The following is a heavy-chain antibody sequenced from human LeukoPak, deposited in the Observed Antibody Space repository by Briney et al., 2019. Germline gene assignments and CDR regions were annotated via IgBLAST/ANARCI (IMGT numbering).Heavy chain of an antibody. Sequence: GGSLRLSCAVSGFTFSSYTMTWVRQAPGKGLEWVSSISSSSSYIYYGDSVKGRFTISRDNAKNSLYLQMNSLRAEDTAVYYCARAHNWKYGSFDFWGQGTLVTVSS. D-gene: IGHD1-7*01. J-gene: IGHJ4*02. CDR3: ARAHNWKYGSFDF. CDR2: ISSSSSYI. V-gene: IGHV3-21*01. CDR1: GFTFSSYT.